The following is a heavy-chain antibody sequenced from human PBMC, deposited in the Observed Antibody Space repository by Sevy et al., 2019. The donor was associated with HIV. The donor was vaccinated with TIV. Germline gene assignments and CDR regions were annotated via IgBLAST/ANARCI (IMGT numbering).Heavy chain of an antibody. CDR3: ARDCSSTSCPWGLDV. Sequence: GGSLRLSCAASGFTFSSYWMSWVRQAPGKGLEWVANIKRDGSEKYYVDSVKGRFTISRDNAKNSLYLQMNSLRAEDTAVYYCARDCSSTSCPWGLDVWGQGTTVTVSS. D-gene: IGHD2-2*01. V-gene: IGHV3-7*03. CDR2: IKRDGSEK. CDR1: GFTFSSYW. J-gene: IGHJ6*02.